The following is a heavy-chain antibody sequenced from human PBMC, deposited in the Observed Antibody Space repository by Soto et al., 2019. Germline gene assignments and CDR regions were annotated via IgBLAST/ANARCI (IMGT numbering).Heavy chain of an antibody. Sequence: LSLTCSVSGGSISGDYYWSWIRQSPEKGLEWIGYIYYSGSSYSNPALQSRLSMSLDTSKNQFSLKLRSVTAADTAVYYCAGGGARWPGYFDSWGQGALVTVSS. J-gene: IGHJ4*02. CDR3: AGGGARWPGYFDS. CDR1: GGSISGDYY. D-gene: IGHD2-15*01. CDR2: IYYSGSS. V-gene: IGHV4-30-4*08.